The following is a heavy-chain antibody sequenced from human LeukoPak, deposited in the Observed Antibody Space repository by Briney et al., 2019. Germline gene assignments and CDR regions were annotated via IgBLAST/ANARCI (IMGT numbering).Heavy chain of an antibody. D-gene: IGHD1-26*01. Sequence: GESLKISCKASEYRFTSYWVAWVRQMPGKGLEWMGIIHPSDSATAYSPALQGRVTFSVDKSINTAYLQWTNLKTSDAAIYYCAIPVGETLHYWGQGTLAAVSS. CDR3: AIPVGETLHY. CDR1: EYRFTSYW. CDR2: IHPSDSAT. J-gene: IGHJ4*02. V-gene: IGHV5-51*01.